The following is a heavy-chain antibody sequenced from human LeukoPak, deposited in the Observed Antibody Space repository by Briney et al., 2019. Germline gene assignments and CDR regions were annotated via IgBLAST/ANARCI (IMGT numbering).Heavy chain of an antibody. Sequence: PSGTLCLTCAVSGYSINSGYYCGWIRQPPGNGLEWIWSIYHSGSTYYNPSLKSRVTISVDTSKNQFSLKLSSVTAAGTAVYYCARHPTYQYCSSTSCQRAPFDYWGQGTLVTASS. D-gene: IGHD2-2*01. J-gene: IGHJ4*02. CDR3: ARHPTYQYCSSTSCQRAPFDY. CDR2: IYHSGST. CDR1: GYSINSGYY. V-gene: IGHV4-38-2*01.